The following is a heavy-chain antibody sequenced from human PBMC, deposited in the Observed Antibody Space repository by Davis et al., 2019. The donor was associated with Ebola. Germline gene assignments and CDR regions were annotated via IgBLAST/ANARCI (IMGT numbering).Heavy chain of an antibody. J-gene: IGHJ3*02. CDR2: FGTGGDT. CDR3: VKDSSNIWFDI. Sequence: GESLKISCAASGFTFSSYGMYWVRQAPGKGLEWVSTFGTGGDTYYADSVKGRFAISRDNSRGTLYLQMNSLRVEDSAIYYCVKDSSNIWFDIWGQGTLVTVSS. V-gene: IGHV3-23*01. CDR1: GFTFSSYG. D-gene: IGHD2/OR15-2a*01.